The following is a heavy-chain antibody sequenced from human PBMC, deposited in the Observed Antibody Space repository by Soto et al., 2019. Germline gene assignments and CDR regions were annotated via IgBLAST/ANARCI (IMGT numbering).Heavy chain of an antibody. J-gene: IGHJ6*02. CDR1: GFTFSGSA. Sequence: EVQLVESGGGLVQPGGSLKLSCAASGFTFSGSAMHWVRQASGKGLEWVGRIRSKANSYATAYAASVKGRFTISRDDSKNTAYLQMNSLKTEDTDVYYCTRPVWYYYDSSGYYFGGPYYYGMDVWGQGTTVTVSS. CDR3: TRPVWYYYDSSGYYFGGPYYYGMDV. D-gene: IGHD3-22*01. V-gene: IGHV3-73*02. CDR2: IRSKANSYAT.